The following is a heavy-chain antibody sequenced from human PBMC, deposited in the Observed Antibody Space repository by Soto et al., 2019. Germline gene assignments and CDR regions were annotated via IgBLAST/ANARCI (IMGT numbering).Heavy chain of an antibody. CDR1: GFTFSNAW. V-gene: IGHV3-23*01. CDR2: ISGSGGST. CDR3: ASRTSGWYFDY. D-gene: IGHD6-19*01. Sequence: GGSLRLSCVVSGFTFSNAWMSWVRQAPGKGLEWVSVISGSGGSTYYADSVKGRFTISRDNSKNTLYLQMNSLRAEDTAVYYCASRTSGWYFDYWGQGTLVTVSS. J-gene: IGHJ4*02.